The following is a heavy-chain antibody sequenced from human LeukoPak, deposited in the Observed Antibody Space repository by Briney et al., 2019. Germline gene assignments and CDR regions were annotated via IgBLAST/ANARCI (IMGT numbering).Heavy chain of an antibody. CDR3: ARVDCSSTSCSSGY. D-gene: IGHD2-2*01. Sequence: ASVKVSCKASGYTFTSYDINWVRQATGQGLEWMGWMNPNSGNTGYAQKFQGRVTITRNTSISTAYMELSSLRSEDTAVYYCARVDCSSTSCSSGYWGQGTLVTVSS. J-gene: IGHJ4*02. V-gene: IGHV1-8*03. CDR1: GYTFTSYD. CDR2: MNPNSGNT.